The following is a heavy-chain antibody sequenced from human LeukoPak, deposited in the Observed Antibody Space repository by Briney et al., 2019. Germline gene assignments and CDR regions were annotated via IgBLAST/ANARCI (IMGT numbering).Heavy chain of an antibody. CDR2: IYPGDSDT. J-gene: IGHJ4*02. CDR3: ARRQGCSSTSCPSDY. D-gene: IGHD2-2*01. CDR1: GYSFNTYW. Sequence: PGESLKISCRGSGYSFNTYWIGWVRQMPGKGLEWMGIIYPGDSDTRYSPSFQGQVTMSADESINTAYLQWSSLKASDTAMYYCARRQGCSSTSCPSDYWGQGTLVTVSS. V-gene: IGHV5-51*01.